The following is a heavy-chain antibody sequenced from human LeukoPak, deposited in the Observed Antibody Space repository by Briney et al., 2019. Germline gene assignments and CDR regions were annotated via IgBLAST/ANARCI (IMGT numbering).Heavy chain of an antibody. CDR1: GFTFSSYD. Sequence: GGSLRLSCAASGFTFSSYDMSWVRQAPGKGLEWVSAISGSGGSTYYADSVRGRFTISRDNSKNTLYLQMNSLRAEDTAVYYCAKARIKMVLLFDYWGQGTLVTVSS. D-gene: IGHD3-10*01. CDR2: ISGSGGST. CDR3: AKARIKMVLLFDY. V-gene: IGHV3-23*01. J-gene: IGHJ4*02.